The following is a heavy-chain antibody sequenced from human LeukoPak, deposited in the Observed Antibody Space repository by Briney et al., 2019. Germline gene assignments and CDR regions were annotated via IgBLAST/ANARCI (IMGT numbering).Heavy chain of an antibody. CDR3: ARGWVTMVRGVIITDYYYYMDV. J-gene: IGHJ6*03. CDR2: INHSGST. CDR1: GGSFSGYY. D-gene: IGHD3-10*01. V-gene: IGHV4-34*01. Sequence: SETLCLTCAVYGGSFSGYYWSWIRQPPGKGLEWIGEINHSGSTNYNPSLKSRVTISVDTSKNQFSLKLSSVTAADTAVYYCARGWVTMVRGVIITDYYYYMDVWGKGTTVTVSS.